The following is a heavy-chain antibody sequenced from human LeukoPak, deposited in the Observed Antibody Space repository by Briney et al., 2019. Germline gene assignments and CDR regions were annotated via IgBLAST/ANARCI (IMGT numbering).Heavy chain of an antibody. CDR2: ISYDGSNK. CDR3: ARMSGGPYYFDY. V-gene: IGHV3-30-3*01. Sequence: GGSLRLSCAASGFTFSSYAMHWVRQAPGKGLEWVAVISYDGSNKYYADSAKGRFTISRDNSKNTLYLQMNSLRAEDTAVYYCARMSGGPYYFDYWGQGTLVTVSS. J-gene: IGHJ4*02. CDR1: GFTFSSYA. D-gene: IGHD3-10*01.